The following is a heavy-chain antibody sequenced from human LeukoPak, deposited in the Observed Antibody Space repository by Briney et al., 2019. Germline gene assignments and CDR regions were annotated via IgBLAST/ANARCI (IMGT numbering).Heavy chain of an antibody. CDR2: IRGDGGDT. CDR1: GFTFSNYW. D-gene: IGHD3-10*01. J-gene: IGHJ4*02. CDR3: ARDRVLGSGSSDY. V-gene: IGHV3-74*01. Sequence: GGALRLSCTVSGFTFSNYWMHWVRQAPGKGLVWVSRIRGDGGDTNYADSVKGRFTVSRDNAKNTLYLQMNSLTTEDTAVYFCARDRVLGSGSSDYWGQGTLVTVSS.